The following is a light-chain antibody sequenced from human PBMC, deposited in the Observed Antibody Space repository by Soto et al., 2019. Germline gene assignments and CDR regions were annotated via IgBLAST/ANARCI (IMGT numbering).Light chain of an antibody. CDR2: DVS. Sequence: EIVLTQSPASLSVSPGERVTLSCRAGQGVTTNFAWYQQKSGQSPRLLIYDVSTRATGVPARFSGTGSETDFTLTISGLQSEHSAVYFCQQYNNWPFSFGQGTRLEIK. CDR3: QQYNNWPFS. CDR1: QGVTTN. V-gene: IGKV3-15*01. J-gene: IGKJ5*01.